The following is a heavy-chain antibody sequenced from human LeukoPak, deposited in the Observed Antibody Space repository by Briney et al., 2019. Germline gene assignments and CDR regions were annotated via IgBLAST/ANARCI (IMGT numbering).Heavy chain of an antibody. J-gene: IGHJ4*02. V-gene: IGHV3-74*01. Sequence: GGSLRLSCAASGFTFSSYWMHWVRQAPGKGLVWVSRINSDGGGTTYADSVKGRFTISRGNAKNTVYLQMNSLRAEDTAVYYCTRRRWGSGNDYWGQGTLVTVSS. CDR3: TRRRWGSGNDY. CDR1: GFTFSSYW. D-gene: IGHD1-14*01. CDR2: INSDGGGT.